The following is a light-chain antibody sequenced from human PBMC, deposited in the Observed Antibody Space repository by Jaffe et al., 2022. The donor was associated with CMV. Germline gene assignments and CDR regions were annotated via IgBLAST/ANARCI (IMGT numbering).Light chain of an antibody. CDR1: QSISDQ. CDR3: QQRYNWPST. V-gene: IGKV3-11*01. J-gene: IGKJ4*01. Sequence: EIVLTQSPATLSLSPGERATLSCRASQSISDQLAWYQQRPGQTPRLLIFEASNRATGIPARFSGSGSGTDFTLTISSLEPEDFAVYYCQQRYNWPSTFGGGTRVESK. CDR2: EAS.